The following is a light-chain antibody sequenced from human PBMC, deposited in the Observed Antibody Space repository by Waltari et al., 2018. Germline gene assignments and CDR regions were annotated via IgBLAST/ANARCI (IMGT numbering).Light chain of an antibody. V-gene: IGKV1-12*01. Sequence: DIQMTQSPSSVSASVGDKVTFTCRPSQGITKWLAWYQQKPGRAPKLLISGASTLHSGVSPRFSGSGSGTEFTLTISDLQPEDVAIYYCQQANSFPITFGPGTRVDLK. CDR2: GAS. CDR1: QGITKW. J-gene: IGKJ3*01. CDR3: QQANSFPIT.